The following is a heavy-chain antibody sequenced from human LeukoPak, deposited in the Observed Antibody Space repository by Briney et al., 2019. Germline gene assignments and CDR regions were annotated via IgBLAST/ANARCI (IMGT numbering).Heavy chain of an antibody. CDR1: GGSISSYY. J-gene: IGHJ4*02. CDR3: ARDSGSYSGPYFDY. Sequence: SETLSLTCTVSGGSISSYYWSWIRQPAGKGLEWIGRIYTSGGTNYNPSLKSRVTMSVDTSKNQFSLKLSSVTAADTAVYYCARDSGSYSGPYFDYWGQGTLVTVSS. CDR2: IYTSGGT. D-gene: IGHD1-26*01. V-gene: IGHV4-4*07.